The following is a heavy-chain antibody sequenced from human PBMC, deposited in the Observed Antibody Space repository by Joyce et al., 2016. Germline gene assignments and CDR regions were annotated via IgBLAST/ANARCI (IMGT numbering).Heavy chain of an antibody. J-gene: IGHJ5*02. CDR1: GFTFSTYW. CDR3: ARGADYYDAGSRKKWFDP. V-gene: IGHV3-74*01. D-gene: IGHD3-10*01. CDR2: ILSDGHTT. Sequence: EVQLVESGGGFVQLGGSLRLSCAASGFTFSTYWMHWFRQAPGKGLVWVSRILSDGHTTNYADSVKGRFTISRDNAKQTLYLQMNSLKADDTAVYYCARGADYYDAGSRKKWFDPWGQGALVTVSS.